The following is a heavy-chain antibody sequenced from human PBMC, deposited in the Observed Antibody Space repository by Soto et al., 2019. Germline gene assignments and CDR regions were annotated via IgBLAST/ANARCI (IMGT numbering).Heavy chain of an antibody. CDR2: IYYSGST. D-gene: IGHD1-26*01. V-gene: IGHV4-31*03. Sequence: PSETLSLTCTVSGGSISSGAYYWSWIRQHPGKGLEWIGYIYYSGSTYYNPSLESRVTLSVDTSRKQFSLKVSSVTAADTAVYYCARVSGSLFDPWGQGTLVTVS. CDR3: ARVSGSLFDP. J-gene: IGHJ5*02. CDR1: GGSISSGAYY.